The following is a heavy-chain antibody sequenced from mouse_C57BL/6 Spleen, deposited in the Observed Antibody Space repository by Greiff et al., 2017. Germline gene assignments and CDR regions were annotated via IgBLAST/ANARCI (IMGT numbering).Heavy chain of an antibody. CDR2: ISGGGGNT. Sequence: EVKLEESGGGLVKPGGSLKLSCAASGFTFSSYTMSWVRQTPEKRLEWVATISGGGGNTYYPDSVKGRFTISRDNAKNTLYLQMSSLRSEDTALYYCARHNWNFYYFDYWGQGTTLTVSS. CDR3: ARHNWNFYYFDY. D-gene: IGHD4-1*01. V-gene: IGHV5-9*01. CDR1: GFTFSSYT. J-gene: IGHJ2*01.